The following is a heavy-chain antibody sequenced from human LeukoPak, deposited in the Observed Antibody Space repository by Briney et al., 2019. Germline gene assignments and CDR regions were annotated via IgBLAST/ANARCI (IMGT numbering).Heavy chain of an antibody. CDR1: GGTFSCYA. V-gene: IGHV1-69*01. Sequence: SVKVSCKASGGTFSCYAIIWVRQAPGQGLEWMGGIIPIFGTANYAQKFQGRVTITADESTSTAYMELSSLRSEDTAVYYCARDILGIAVAGVNWFDPWGQGTLVTVSS. CDR3: ARDILGIAVAGVNWFDP. D-gene: IGHD6-19*01. CDR2: IIPIFGTA. J-gene: IGHJ5*02.